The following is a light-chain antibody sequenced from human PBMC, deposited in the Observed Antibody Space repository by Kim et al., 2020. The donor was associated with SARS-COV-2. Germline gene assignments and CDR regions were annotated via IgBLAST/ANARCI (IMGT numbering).Light chain of an antibody. J-gene: IGKJ2*01. CDR3: QQSYDIPYT. CDR2: ATS. Sequence: SASVGERVTITCRASVSVNSHLQWYQVKPGKAPKLLIFATSNLLSGVASTFSGSGSGAEYTLTITSLQPEDFATYYCQQSYDIPYTFGQGTKLEIK. V-gene: IGKV1-39*01. CDR1: VSVNSH.